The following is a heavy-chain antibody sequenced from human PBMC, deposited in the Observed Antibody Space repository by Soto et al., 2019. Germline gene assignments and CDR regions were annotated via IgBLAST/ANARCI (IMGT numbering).Heavy chain of an antibody. CDR1: GFTFSTYA. Sequence: EVQLLDSGGGLVQPGGSLRLSCVTSGFTFSTYAMSWVRQAPGKGLEWVSTISNGDSTYYADSVKGRFTISRDNSRNTLYLQMSSLRVEDTAIYYFAKGREGYCSTTSCLYFSGYWAQGNLVPVSS. CDR2: ISNGDST. V-gene: IGHV3-23*01. J-gene: IGHJ4*02. CDR3: AKGREGYCSTTSCLYFSGY. D-gene: IGHD2-2*01.